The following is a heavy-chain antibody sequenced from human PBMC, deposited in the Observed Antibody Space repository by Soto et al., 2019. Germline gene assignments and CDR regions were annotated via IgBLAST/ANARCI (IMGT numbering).Heavy chain of an antibody. CDR3: VRVGYCTNGVCLRAFDI. V-gene: IGHV4-34*01. J-gene: IGHJ3*02. D-gene: IGHD2-8*01. CDR1: GGTFSGYY. Sequence: PSETLSLTCAVYGGTFSGYYWSWIRKPPGKGLEWIGEINHSGSTNYNPSLKSRVTISVDTSKNQFSLKLSSVTAADTAVYYCVRVGYCTNGVCLRAFDIWGQGTMVTVSS. CDR2: INHSGST.